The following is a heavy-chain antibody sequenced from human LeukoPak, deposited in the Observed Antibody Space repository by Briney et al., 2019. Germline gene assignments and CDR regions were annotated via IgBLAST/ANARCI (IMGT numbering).Heavy chain of an antibody. Sequence: EASVKVSCKASGYTFTSYAMHWVRQAPGQRLEWMGWINAGNGNTKYSQKFQGRVTITRDTSASTAYMELSSLRSEDTAVYYCARGPYYDFWSGYYGRSEGNRFDPWGQGTLVTVSS. V-gene: IGHV1-3*01. J-gene: IGHJ5*02. CDR3: ARGPYYDFWSGYYGRSEGNRFDP. CDR2: INAGNGNT. D-gene: IGHD3-3*01. CDR1: GYTFTSYA.